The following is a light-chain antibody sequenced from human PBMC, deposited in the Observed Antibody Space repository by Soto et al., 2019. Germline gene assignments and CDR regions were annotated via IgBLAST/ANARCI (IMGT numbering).Light chain of an antibody. J-gene: IGKJ2*01. CDR2: GAS. Sequence: EIVMTQSPATLSVSPGERATLSCRASQTISRNLAWYQQKHGQAPRLLIHGASTRAAGVPARFSGSGSGTEFTLTITSLQSEDFAVYYCQQYHNWPPQYTFGQGTQLQIK. V-gene: IGKV3-15*01. CDR3: QQYHNWPPQYT. CDR1: QTISRN.